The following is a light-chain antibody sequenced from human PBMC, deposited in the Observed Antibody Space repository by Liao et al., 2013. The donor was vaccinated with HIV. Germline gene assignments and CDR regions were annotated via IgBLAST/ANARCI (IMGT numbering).Light chain of an antibody. CDR3: QVWDSSSDHPEV. Sequence: SYELTQPPSVSVAPGKTANITCGGNNIGSKSVHWYQQKPGQAPVLVIYYDTDRPSGIPERFSGSNSGNTATLTISRVEAGDEADYYCQVWDSSSDHPEVFGGGTKLTVL. CDR1: NIGSKS. CDR2: YDT. J-gene: IGLJ2*01. V-gene: IGLV3-21*04.